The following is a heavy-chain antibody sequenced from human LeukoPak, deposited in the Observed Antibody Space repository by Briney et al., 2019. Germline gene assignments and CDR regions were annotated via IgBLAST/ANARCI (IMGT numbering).Heavy chain of an antibody. CDR3: ARDSGDGYNTPIDY. Sequence: ASVKVSCKASGYTFTGYYMHWARQAPGQGLEWMGWINPNSGVTNYAQKFQGRVTMTRDTSISTAYMELSRLRSDDTAVYYCARDSGDGYNTPIDYWGQGTLVSVSS. J-gene: IGHJ4*02. D-gene: IGHD5-24*01. V-gene: IGHV1-2*02. CDR2: INPNSGVT. CDR1: GYTFTGYY.